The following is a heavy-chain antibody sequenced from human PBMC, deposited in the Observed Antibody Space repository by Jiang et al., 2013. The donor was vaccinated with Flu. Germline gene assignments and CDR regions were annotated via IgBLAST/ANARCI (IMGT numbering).Heavy chain of an antibody. CDR1: GFTFSSYA. J-gene: IGHJ4*02. V-gene: IGHV3-30*01. D-gene: IGHD6-13*01. CDR3: ARGDSSSWWFDY. Sequence: VQLVESGGGVVQPGRSLRLSCAASGFTFSSYAMYWVRQAPGKGLEWVAVISYDGSNKYYADSVKGRFTISRDNSKNTLYLQMNSLRAEDTAVYYCARGDSSSWWFDYVGPGNPGHRL. CDR2: ISYDGSNK.